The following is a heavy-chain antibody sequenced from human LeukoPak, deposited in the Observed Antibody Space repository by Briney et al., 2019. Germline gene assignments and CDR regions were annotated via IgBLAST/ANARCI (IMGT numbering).Heavy chain of an antibody. J-gene: IGHJ3*02. CDR2: INPNSGGT. V-gene: IGHV1-2*02. CDR1: GYTFTGYY. Sequence: ASVKVSCKASGYTFTGYYMHWVRQAPGQGLEWMGWINPNSGGTNYAQKFQGRVTMTRDTSISTAYMELSRLRSDDTAGYYCARDGSSWSHAFDIWGQGTMVTVSS. D-gene: IGHD2-2*01. CDR3: ARDGSSWSHAFDI.